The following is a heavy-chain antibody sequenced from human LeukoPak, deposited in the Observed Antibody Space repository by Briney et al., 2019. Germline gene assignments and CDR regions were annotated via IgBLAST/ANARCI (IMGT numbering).Heavy chain of an antibody. Sequence: GASVKVSCKASGYTFTGYYMHWVRQAPGQGLEWMGWINPNSGGTNYAQKFQGRATMTRDTSISTAYMELSRLRSDDTAVYYCARVPITIFGVVILPPFDYWGQGTLVTVSS. CDR1: GYTFTGYY. CDR3: ARVPITIFGVVILPPFDY. D-gene: IGHD3-3*01. J-gene: IGHJ4*02. V-gene: IGHV1-2*02. CDR2: INPNSGGT.